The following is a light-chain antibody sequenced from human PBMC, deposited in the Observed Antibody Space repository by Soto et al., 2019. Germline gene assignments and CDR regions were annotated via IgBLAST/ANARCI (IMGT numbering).Light chain of an antibody. CDR2: GAS. J-gene: IGKJ5*01. CDR3: QQYAGQPTT. Sequence: PGERVTLSCRPSQSVSRCYLKWYQQKPGQAPRLLIYGASTRATSIPARFSGGGSGTDCTLTISRLEPEDFAVYFCQQYAGQPTTFGQGTRLEIK. CDR1: QSVSRCY. V-gene: IGKV3-20*01.